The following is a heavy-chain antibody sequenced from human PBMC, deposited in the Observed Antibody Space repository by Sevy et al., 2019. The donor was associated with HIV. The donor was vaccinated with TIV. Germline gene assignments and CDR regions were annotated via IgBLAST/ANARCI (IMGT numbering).Heavy chain of an antibody. D-gene: IGHD1-7*01. CDR3: ARDDGNYYFHY. CDR2: IKHDAGQK. V-gene: IGHV3-7*01. CDR1: GFTFSKYW. J-gene: IGHJ4*02. Sequence: GGSLRLSCAASGFTFSKYWMGWVRQAPGKGLEWVANIKHDAGQKYYVDSVKGRFTISRDKAKNSLYLQMNSLRAEDMDVYFCARDDGNYYFHYWGQGTLVTVSS.